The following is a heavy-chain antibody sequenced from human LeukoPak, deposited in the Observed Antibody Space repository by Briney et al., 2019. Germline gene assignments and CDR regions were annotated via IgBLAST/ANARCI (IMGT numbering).Heavy chain of an antibody. D-gene: IGHD6-6*01. Sequence: GGSLRLSCAASGFTFSIYAMSWVRQAPGKGLEWVSGITGGRSTYYADSVKGRFTISRDNSKNTLYLQMNSLRAEDTAVYYCAKGAIAARVMDVWGKGTTVTVSS. J-gene: IGHJ6*04. CDR1: GFTFSIYA. CDR2: ITGGRST. CDR3: AKGAIAARVMDV. V-gene: IGHV3-23*01.